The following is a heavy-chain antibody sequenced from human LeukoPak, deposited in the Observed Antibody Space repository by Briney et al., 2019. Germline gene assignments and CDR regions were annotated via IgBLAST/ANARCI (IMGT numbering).Heavy chain of an antibody. Sequence: ASMKVSCKASGYTFTSYDINWVRQATGQGLKWMGWMNPNSGNTGYAQKFQGRVTMTRNTSISTAYMELSSLRSEDTAVYYCARAVKDYYYYYYMDVWGKGTTVTVSS. CDR2: MNPNSGNT. D-gene: IGHD3-16*02. CDR1: GYTFTSYD. J-gene: IGHJ6*03. V-gene: IGHV1-8*01. CDR3: ARAVKDYYYYYYMDV.